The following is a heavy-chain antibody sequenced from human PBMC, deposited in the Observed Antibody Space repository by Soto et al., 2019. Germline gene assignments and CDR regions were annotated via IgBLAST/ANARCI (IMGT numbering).Heavy chain of an antibody. CDR1: EGNSGDLC. Sequence: ELMSDRYSVLEGNSGDLCGNRIRQTAGTGLEWIGRIYITGSTNIQPSLKSRVAMSVDTAKNQFSLKLTSATAADTAVYYGARGGRDGFDLWGQGTMVTVSS. J-gene: IGHJ3*01. D-gene: IGHD3-10*01. CDR2: IYITGST. V-gene: IGHV4-4*07. CDR3: ARGGRDGFDL.